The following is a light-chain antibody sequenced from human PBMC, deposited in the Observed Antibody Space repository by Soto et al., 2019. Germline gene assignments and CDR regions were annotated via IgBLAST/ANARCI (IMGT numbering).Light chain of an antibody. CDR3: QQYDNWLRT. Sequence: EIVMTQSPATLSVSPGERATLSCRASQDISTNLAWYQQKPGQAPRLLIYVASTRATGIPARFSGSGSGTEFTLPISSLQSEEFAVYYCQQYDNWLRTFGQGTKVDIK. CDR1: QDISTN. J-gene: IGKJ1*01. V-gene: IGKV3-15*01. CDR2: VAS.